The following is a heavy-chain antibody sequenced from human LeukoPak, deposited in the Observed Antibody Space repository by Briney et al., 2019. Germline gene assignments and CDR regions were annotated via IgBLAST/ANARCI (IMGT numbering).Heavy chain of an antibody. Sequence: SETLSLTCTVSGGSITSSSYYWGWIRQPPGTGLEWIGTISYSGGTYYNPSLKSRVTLSVDTSKNQFSLRLNSVTAADTALYYCARGDLLVVTVSRPDTWFDPWVQGTLVTVSS. V-gene: IGHV4-39*01. J-gene: IGHJ5*02. CDR2: ISYSGGT. D-gene: IGHD2-21*02. CDR1: GGSITSSSYY. CDR3: ARGDLLVVTVSRPDTWFDP.